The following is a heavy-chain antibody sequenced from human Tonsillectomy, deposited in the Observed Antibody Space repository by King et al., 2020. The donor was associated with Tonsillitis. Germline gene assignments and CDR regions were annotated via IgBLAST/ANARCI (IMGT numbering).Heavy chain of an antibody. Sequence: EVQLVQSGAEVKKPGESLKISCKGSGYSFTSYWIGWVRQMPGKGLEWMGIIYPGDSDTRYSPSFQGQVTISADKSISTAYLQWSSLKASDTAMYYCARHPVYHDSSGPQNWFDPWGQGTLVTVSS. J-gene: IGHJ5*02. CDR1: GYSFTSYW. V-gene: IGHV5-51*01. D-gene: IGHD3-22*01. CDR2: IYPGDSDT. CDR3: ARHPVYHDSSGPQNWFDP.